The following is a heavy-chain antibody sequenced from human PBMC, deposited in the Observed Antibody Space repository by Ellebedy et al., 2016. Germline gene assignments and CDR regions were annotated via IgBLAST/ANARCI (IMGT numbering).Heavy chain of an antibody. D-gene: IGHD3-10*01. Sequence: SETLSLXXAISGDSVSSNSAAWNWIRQSPSRGLEWLGRTYYRSKWYNDYAVSVKSRITINPDTSKNQFSLQLNSVTPEDTAVYYCARVRKVRGVINYYYDGMDVWGQGTTVTVSS. J-gene: IGHJ6*02. CDR2: TYYRSKWYN. CDR1: GDSVSSNSAA. CDR3: ARVRKVRGVINYYYDGMDV. V-gene: IGHV6-1*01.